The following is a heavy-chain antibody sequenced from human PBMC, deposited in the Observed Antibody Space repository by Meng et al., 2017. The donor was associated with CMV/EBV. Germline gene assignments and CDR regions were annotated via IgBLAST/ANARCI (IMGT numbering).Heavy chain of an antibody. J-gene: IGHJ4*02. CDR1: GFTFSSYS. D-gene: IGHD2-2*01. CDR3: AREGVPAAKTGYFDY. CDR2: ISSSSSYI. V-gene: IGHV3-21*01. Sequence: GGSLRLSCAASGFTFSSYSMNWVRQAPGKGLEWVSSISSSSSYIYYADSVKGRFTISRDNAKKSLYLQMNSLRAEDTAVYYCAREGVPAAKTGYFDYWGQGTLVTVSS.